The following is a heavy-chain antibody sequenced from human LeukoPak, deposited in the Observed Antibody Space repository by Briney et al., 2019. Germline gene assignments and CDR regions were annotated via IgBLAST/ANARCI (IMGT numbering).Heavy chain of an antibody. CDR3: ARPPYGGVDY. Sequence: GGSLRLSCAASGLTVSSYMSWVRQAPGKGLEWVSVIYSGGSIYYAGSVKGRFTISRDKSKNTLYLQMNSLRAEDTAVYYCARPPYGGVDYWGQGTLVTVSS. V-gene: IGHV3-66*04. J-gene: IGHJ4*02. CDR2: IYSGGSI. CDR1: GLTVSSY. D-gene: IGHD4-23*01.